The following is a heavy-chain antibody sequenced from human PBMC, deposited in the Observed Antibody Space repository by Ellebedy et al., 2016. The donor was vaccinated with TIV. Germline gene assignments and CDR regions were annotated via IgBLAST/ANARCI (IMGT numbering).Heavy chain of an antibody. J-gene: IGHJ4*02. CDR1: GYTFTSYG. CDR3: AREMGGYSSSDFDY. D-gene: IGHD6-6*01. Sequence: ASVKVSXXASGYTFTSYGVSWVRQAPGQGLEWMGWINAYNGDTRYPQKFQGRVTMTTDTSTSTAYLELRSLRSDDTAVYYCAREMGGYSSSDFDYWGQGTLVTVSS. V-gene: IGHV1-18*01. CDR2: INAYNGDT.